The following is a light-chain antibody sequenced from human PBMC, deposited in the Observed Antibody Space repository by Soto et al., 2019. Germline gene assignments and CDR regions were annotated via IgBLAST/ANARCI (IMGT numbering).Light chain of an antibody. J-gene: IGLJ2*01. V-gene: IGLV2-14*01. CDR3: SSFTGSNTLL. Sequence: QSALTQPASVSGSPGQSITISCTGSSSDVGRYNYVSWYQQHPGEAPKLIIYEVSDRPSGISNRFSGSKSGNTASLTISGLPTEDEADYYCSSFTGSNTLLFGGGTKLPVL. CDR1: SSDVGRYNY. CDR2: EVS.